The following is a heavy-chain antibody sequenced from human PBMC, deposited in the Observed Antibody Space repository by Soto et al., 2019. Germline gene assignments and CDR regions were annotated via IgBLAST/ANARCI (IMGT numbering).Heavy chain of an antibody. V-gene: IGHV4-34*01. CDR1: GGSFSGYY. D-gene: IGHD6-13*01. CDR3: ARLIAQAGDTTNKGNYYYGMGV. Sequence: QVQLRQWGAGLLKPSETLSLTCAFYGGSFSGYYWSWIRQPPGKGLEWLGEIKHSVSTNYNPSLKSRVTISVDTSTNQLSLQLSSVTAADTAVYYCARLIAQAGDTTNKGNYYYGMGVWGQGTTVPVSS. CDR2: IKHSVST. J-gene: IGHJ6*02.